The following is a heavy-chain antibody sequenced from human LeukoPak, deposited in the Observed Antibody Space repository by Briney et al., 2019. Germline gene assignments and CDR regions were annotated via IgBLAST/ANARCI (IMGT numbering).Heavy chain of an antibody. D-gene: IGHD1-1*01. CDR2: ISTDGNTT. CDR1: GLNFSSYW. Sequence: GGSLRLSCSASGLNFSSYWMHWVRQVPGKGLVWISRISTDGNTTTYADSVKGRLTISRDNAKNTLYLQMNSLRADDTALYYCVREQKTGDSRFFDCWGQGTLVTVSS. J-gene: IGHJ4*02. CDR3: VREQKTGDSRFFDC. V-gene: IGHV3-74*01.